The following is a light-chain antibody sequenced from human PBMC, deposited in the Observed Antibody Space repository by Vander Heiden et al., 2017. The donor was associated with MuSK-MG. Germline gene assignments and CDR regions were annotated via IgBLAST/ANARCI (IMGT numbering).Light chain of an antibody. CDR2: GAF. CDR3: QQYGTSPRT. J-gene: IGKJ3*01. Sequence: ETVLTQSPGTLSLSPGERATLSCRASQSVPHDYLAWYQQKPGQAPRLLMYGAFNRAGGIPDRFSGSGSGTDFTLSISRLEPEDFAVYYCQQYGTSPRTFGPGTKVDI. V-gene: IGKV3-20*01. CDR1: QSVPHDY.